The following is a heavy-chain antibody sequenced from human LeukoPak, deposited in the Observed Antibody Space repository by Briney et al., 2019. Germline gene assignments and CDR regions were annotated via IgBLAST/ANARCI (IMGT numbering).Heavy chain of an antibody. CDR3: ARALKNSSGYYSGY. J-gene: IGHJ4*02. CDR1: GYTFTGYY. D-gene: IGHD3-22*01. Sequence: ASVKVSCKASGYTFTGYYMHWVRPAPGQGLEWMGWINPNSGGTNYAQKFQGRVTMTRDTSISTAYMELSRLRSDDTAVYYCARALKNSSGYYSGYWGQGTLVTVSS. V-gene: IGHV1-2*02. CDR2: INPNSGGT.